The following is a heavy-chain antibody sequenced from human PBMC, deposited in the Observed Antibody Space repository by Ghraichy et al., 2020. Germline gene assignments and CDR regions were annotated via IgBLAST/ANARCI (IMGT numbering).Heavy chain of an antibody. CDR3: ARDWLYDSSGYYYVGFDAFDI. V-gene: IGHV3-11*01. J-gene: IGHJ3*02. CDR1: GFTFSNYY. CDR2: ISSSGSTI. Sequence: GGSLRLSCAASGFTFSNYYMSWIRQAPGKGLEWVSYISSSGSTIYYADSVKGRFTISRDNAKNSLYLQMNSLRAEDTAVYYCARDWLYDSSGYYYVGFDAFDIWGQGTMVTVSS. D-gene: IGHD3-22*01.